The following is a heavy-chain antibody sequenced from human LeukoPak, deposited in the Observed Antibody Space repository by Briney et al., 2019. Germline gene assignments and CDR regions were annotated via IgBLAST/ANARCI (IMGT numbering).Heavy chain of an antibody. CDR2: IYYSGST. CDR1: GGSISSSSYY. V-gene: IGHV4-39*01. J-gene: IGHJ4*02. Sequence: PSETLSLTCTVSGGSISSSSYYWGWIRQPPGNGLEWIGSIYYSGSTYYNPSLKSRVTISVDTSKNQFSLKLSSVTAADTAVYYCARRGDIVVVPAAMFHDWGQGTLVTVSS. CDR3: ARRGDIVVVPAAMFHD. D-gene: IGHD2-2*01.